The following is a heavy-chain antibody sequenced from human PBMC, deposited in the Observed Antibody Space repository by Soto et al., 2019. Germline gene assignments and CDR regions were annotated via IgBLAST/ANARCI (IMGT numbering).Heavy chain of an antibody. Sequence: PGGSLRLSCAASGFTFSSYGMHWVRQAPGKGLEWVAVIWYDGSNKYYADSVKGRFTISRDNSKNTLYLQMNSLRAEDTAVYYCARDGGYFDWPNFFDDRGQRSPVTVSS. CDR3: ARDGGYFDWPNFFDD. CDR1: GFTFSSYG. D-gene: IGHD3-9*01. CDR2: IWYDGSNK. V-gene: IGHV3-33*01. J-gene: IGHJ4*02.